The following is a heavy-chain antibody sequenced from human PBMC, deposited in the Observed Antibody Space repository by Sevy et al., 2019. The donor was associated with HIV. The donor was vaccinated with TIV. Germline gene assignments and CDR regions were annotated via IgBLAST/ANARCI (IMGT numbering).Heavy chain of an antibody. CDR2: ISGSGGST. CDR3: AKDKYSSSSGRGAFDI. D-gene: IGHD6-6*01. J-gene: IGHJ3*02. Sequence: GGSLRLSCAASGFTFSSYAMSWVRQAPGKGLEWVSAISGSGGSTYYADSVKGRFTISRDNSKNTLYLQMNSLRAEDTAVYYCAKDKYSSSSGRGAFDIWGQGTMVTVSS. V-gene: IGHV3-23*01. CDR1: GFTFSSYA.